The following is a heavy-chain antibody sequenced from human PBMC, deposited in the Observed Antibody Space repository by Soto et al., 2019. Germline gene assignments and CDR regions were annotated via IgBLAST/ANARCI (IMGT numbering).Heavy chain of an antibody. Sequence: GASVKVSCKASGYTFTSYGISWVRQAPGQGLEWMGWISAYNGNTNYAQKLQGRVTMTTDTSTSTAYMELRSLRSDDTAVYYCARVRILPYFDLLPRQNWFDHWGQGTLVTVSS. J-gene: IGHJ5*02. CDR1: GYTFTSYG. CDR3: ARVRILPYFDLLPRQNWFDH. D-gene: IGHD3-9*01. V-gene: IGHV1-18*01. CDR2: ISAYNGNT.